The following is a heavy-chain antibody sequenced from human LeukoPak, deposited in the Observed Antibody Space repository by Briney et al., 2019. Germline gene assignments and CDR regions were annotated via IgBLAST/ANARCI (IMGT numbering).Heavy chain of an antibody. CDR1: GFTFSNYN. J-gene: IGHJ4*02. D-gene: IGHD5-18*01. CDR2: ITSSSSTI. V-gene: IGHV3-48*01. Sequence: GGSLRLSCAASGFTFSNYNMIWVRRAPGKGLECISYITSSSSTIHYADSVKGRFTISRDNAKKSLYLQMNSLRAEDTAVYYCARVWDGYSGEDYWRQGTLVTVSS. CDR3: ARVWDGYSGEDY.